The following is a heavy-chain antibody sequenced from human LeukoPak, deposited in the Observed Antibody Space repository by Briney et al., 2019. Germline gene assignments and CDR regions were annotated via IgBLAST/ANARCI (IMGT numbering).Heavy chain of an antibody. V-gene: IGHV1-8*01. D-gene: IGHD2-2*02. CDR3: ARARRVVPAAIAYYYYYMDV. J-gene: IGHJ6*03. CDR2: MNPNSGNT. Sequence: ASVKVSCKASGYTFTSYDINWVRQATGPGLEWMGWMNPNSGNTGYAQNFQGRVTMTRNTSISTAYMELSSLRSEDTAVYYCARARRVVPAAIAYYYYYMDVWGKGTTVTVSS. CDR1: GYTFTSYD.